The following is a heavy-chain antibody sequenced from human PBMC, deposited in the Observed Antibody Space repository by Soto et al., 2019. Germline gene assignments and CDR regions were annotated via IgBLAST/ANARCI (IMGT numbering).Heavy chain of an antibody. CDR2: IIPIFGTA. V-gene: IGHV1-69*13. J-gene: IGHJ5*02. CDR1: GGTFSSYA. CDR3: ARGQSYYDSSGYYNWFDP. Sequence: ASVKVSCKASGGTFSSYAISWVRQAPGQGLEWMGGIIPIFGTANYAQKFQGRVTITADESTSTAYMELSSLRSEDTAVYYCARGQSYYDSSGYYNWFDPWGQGTLVTVSS. D-gene: IGHD3-22*01.